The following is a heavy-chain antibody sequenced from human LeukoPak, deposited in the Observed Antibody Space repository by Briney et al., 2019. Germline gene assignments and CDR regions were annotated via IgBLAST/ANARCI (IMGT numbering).Heavy chain of an antibody. CDR2: IHYSGSI. CDR1: GGSISSYY. V-gene: IGHV4-59*01. CDR3: ARGGGPPSNIDY. D-gene: IGHD3-16*01. J-gene: IGHJ4*02. Sequence: SETLSLTCTVSGGSISSYYWGWIRQPPGKGLEWIGYIHYSGSIKDNPSLRSRVTMSVDTSKNQFSLSLSSLTAADTAVYYCARGGGPPSNIDYWGQGTLVTVSS.